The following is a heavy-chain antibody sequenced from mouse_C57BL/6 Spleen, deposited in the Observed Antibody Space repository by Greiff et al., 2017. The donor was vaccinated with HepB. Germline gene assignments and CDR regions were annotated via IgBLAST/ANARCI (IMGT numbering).Heavy chain of an antibody. V-gene: IGHV1-47*01. Sequence: VQLQQSGAELVKPGASVKMSCKASGYTFTTYPIEWMKQNHGKSLEWIGNFHPYNDDTKYNEKFKGKATLTVEKSSSTVYFELSRLTSDDSAVYYCARGASSYGGNWYFDVWGTGTTVTVSS. J-gene: IGHJ1*03. CDR1: GYTFTTYP. CDR3: ARGASSYGGNWYFDV. D-gene: IGHD1-1*01. CDR2: FHPYNDDT.